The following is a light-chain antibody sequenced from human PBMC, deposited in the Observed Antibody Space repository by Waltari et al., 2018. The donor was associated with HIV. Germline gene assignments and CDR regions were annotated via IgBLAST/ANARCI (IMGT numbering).Light chain of an antibody. J-gene: IGLJ1*01. Sequence: QSALTQPASVSGSPGQSITISCTGTSSALGSFDLFSWYQQHPGKAPKVMIYEVSKRPSGVSNRFSGSKSGNTASLIISGLQAEDEADYYCCSYASGSTFVFGTGTKVTVL. CDR3: CSYASGSTFV. CDR2: EVS. V-gene: IGLV2-23*02. CDR1: SSALGSFDL.